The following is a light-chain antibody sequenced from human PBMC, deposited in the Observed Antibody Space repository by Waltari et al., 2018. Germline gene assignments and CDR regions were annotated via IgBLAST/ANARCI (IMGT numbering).Light chain of an antibody. J-gene: IGKJ1*01. CDR3: QKYNSAPRT. Sequence: DIQMTQSPSSLSASVGDRVTITCRASQGSSNYLAWYQKKPGKVPKLLINEADILQAGVPSRFSGSGSGTDFTLTISRLQPEDAAIYYCQKYNSAPRTFGQGTKVEIK. V-gene: IGKV1-27*01. CDR1: QGSSNY. CDR2: EAD.